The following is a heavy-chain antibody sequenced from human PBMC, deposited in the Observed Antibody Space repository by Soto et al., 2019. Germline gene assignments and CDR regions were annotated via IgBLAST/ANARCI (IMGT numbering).Heavy chain of an antibody. Sequence: QVQLVESGGGVVQPGRSLRLSCAASGFTFSSYTMHCVRQAPGKGLEWVAVISYDGSNKYYADSVKGRFTISRDNSKNTLYLQMNSLRAEDTAVYDCARRSGVTTVAGGMDFLGQGTTVTVSS. CDR2: ISYDGSNK. V-gene: IGHV3-30-3*01. J-gene: IGHJ6*02. D-gene: IGHD4-4*01. CDR3: ARRSGVTTVAGGMDF. CDR1: GFTFSSYT.